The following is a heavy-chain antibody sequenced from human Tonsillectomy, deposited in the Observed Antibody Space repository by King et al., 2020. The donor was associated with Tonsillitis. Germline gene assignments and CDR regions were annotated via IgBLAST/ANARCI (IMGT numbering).Heavy chain of an antibody. CDR1: GFTFSSYS. CDR2: ISSSSSYI. D-gene: IGHD6-19*01. CDR3: ARSLSGWYFDY. Sequence: VQLVESGGGLVKPGGSLRLSCAASGFTFSSYSMNWVRQAPGKGLEGVSFISSSSSYIYYADSVKGRFTISRDNAKNSLYLQMNSLRAEDTAVYYCARSLSGWYFDYWGQGTLVTVSS. J-gene: IGHJ4*02. V-gene: IGHV3-21*01.